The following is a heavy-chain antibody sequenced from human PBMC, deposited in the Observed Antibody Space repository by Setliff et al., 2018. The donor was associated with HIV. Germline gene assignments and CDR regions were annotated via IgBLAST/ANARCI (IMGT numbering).Heavy chain of an antibody. CDR2: ISGYSGHT. CDR3: AREHGTSWPYFDF. V-gene: IGHV1-18*01. Sequence: RASVKVSCKTSGYTFSDYDVAWVRQAPGQGLEWMGWISGYSGHTSYAQNFQGRVTMTTDTSTNTAYLELRGLRSDDTAIYYCAREHGTSWPYFDFWGQGTLVTVS. CDR1: GYTFSDYD. J-gene: IGHJ4*02.